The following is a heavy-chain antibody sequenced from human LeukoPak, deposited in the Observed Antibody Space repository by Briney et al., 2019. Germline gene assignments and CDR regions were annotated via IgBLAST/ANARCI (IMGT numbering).Heavy chain of an antibody. CDR3: ARDQGDYDSSGYYYAGNFDY. CDR1: GGSISSSNW. V-gene: IGHV4-4*02. CDR2: IYHSGST. J-gene: IGHJ4*02. D-gene: IGHD3-22*01. Sequence: PSETQSLTCAVSGGSISSSNWWSWVRQPPGKGLEWIGEIYHSGSTNYNPSLKSRVTISVDESKNQFSLKLSSVTAADTAVYYCARDQGDYDSSGYYYAGNFDYWGQGTLVTVSS.